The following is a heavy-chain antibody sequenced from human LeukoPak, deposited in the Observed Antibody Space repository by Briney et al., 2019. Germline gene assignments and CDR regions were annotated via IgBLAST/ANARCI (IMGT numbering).Heavy chain of an antibody. J-gene: IGHJ4*02. CDR3: ARGKGSGPYFDY. D-gene: IGHD6-19*01. CDR1: GFTFSSYE. Sequence: GGSLRLSCAASGFTFSSYEMNWVRQAPGKGLERVSYISSSGSTMYYADSVKGRFTISRDNAKNSLYLQMNSLRAEDTAVYYCARGKGSGPYFDYWGQGTLVTVSS. V-gene: IGHV3-48*03. CDR2: ISSSGSTM.